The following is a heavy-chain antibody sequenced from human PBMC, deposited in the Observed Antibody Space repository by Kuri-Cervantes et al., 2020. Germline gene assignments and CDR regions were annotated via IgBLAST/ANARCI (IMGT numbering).Heavy chain of an antibody. CDR2: INPNSGGT. D-gene: IGHD3-10*01. CDR3: AICRRVRGVIIPTKTYYYYGMDV. J-gene: IGHJ6*02. V-gene: IGHV1-2*02. CDR1: GYTFTDYY. Sequence: ASVKVSCKASGYTFTDYYMHWVRQAPGQGLEWMGWINPNSGGTNYAQKFQGRVTMTRDTSISTAYMELSRLRSDDTAVYYCAICRRVRGVIIPTKTYYYYGMDVWGQGTTVTVSS.